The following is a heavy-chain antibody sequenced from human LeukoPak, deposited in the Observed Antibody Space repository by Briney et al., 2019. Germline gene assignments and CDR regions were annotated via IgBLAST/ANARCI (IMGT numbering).Heavy chain of an antibody. Sequence: PSETLSLTCTVSGGSISSYYWSWIRQPAGKGLEWIGRIYTSGSTNYNPSLKRRVTMSVDTSKNQFSLKLSSVTAADTAVYYCARDIGPNYDSSGYYLNWFDPWGQGTLVTVSS. J-gene: IGHJ5*02. D-gene: IGHD3-22*01. CDR3: ARDIGPNYDSSGYYLNWFDP. CDR2: IYTSGST. V-gene: IGHV4-4*07. CDR1: GGSISSYY.